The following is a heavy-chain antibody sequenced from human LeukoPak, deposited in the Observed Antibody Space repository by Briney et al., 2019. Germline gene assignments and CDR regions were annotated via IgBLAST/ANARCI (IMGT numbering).Heavy chain of an antibody. CDR3: ARGGYSSSWYDGKGNWFDP. CDR2: ISSSGSTI. J-gene: IGHJ5*02. D-gene: IGHD6-13*01. CDR1: GFTFSNYW. Sequence: GGSLRLSCAASGFTFSNYWMHWVRQAPGKGLEWVSYISSSGSTIYYADSVKGRFTISRDNAKNSLYLQMNSLRAEDTAVYYCARGGYSSSWYDGKGNWFDPWGQGTLVTVST. V-gene: IGHV3-48*04.